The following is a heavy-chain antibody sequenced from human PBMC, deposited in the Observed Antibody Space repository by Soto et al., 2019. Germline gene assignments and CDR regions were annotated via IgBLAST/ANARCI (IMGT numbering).Heavy chain of an antibody. V-gene: IGHV4-34*01. CDR3: ARSLWGAELVGFWFDP. J-gene: IGHJ5*02. CDR2: INHSGST. D-gene: IGHD3-10*01. CDR1: GGSFSGYY. Sequence: SETLSLTCAVYGGSFSGYYWSWIRQPPGKGLEWIGEINHSGSTNYNPSLKSRVTISLDTSKNQFSLKLSSVTAAETPVYYCARSLWGAELVGFWFDPWGQGTLVTVSS.